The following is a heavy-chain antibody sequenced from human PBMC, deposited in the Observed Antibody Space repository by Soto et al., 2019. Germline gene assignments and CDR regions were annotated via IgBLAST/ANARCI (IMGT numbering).Heavy chain of an antibody. CDR3: ARAPLN. V-gene: IGHV4-31*03. Sequence: QVHLQESGPGLLKPSQTLSLTCTVSGASISSGGYYWTWIRQHPGKGLEWIGYIYYSGSTYSNPSPKSRVTISVDTSKNQFSLKLSSVPAADTAVYYCARAPLNWGQGTLVTVSS. CDR2: IYYSGST. J-gene: IGHJ4*02. CDR1: GASISSGGYY.